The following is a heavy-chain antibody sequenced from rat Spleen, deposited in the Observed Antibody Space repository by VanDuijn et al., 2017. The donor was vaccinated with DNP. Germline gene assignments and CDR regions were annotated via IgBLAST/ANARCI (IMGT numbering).Heavy chain of an antibody. CDR3: IREGGGNWFAN. Sequence: QVQLKESGPGLVQPSETLSLTCTVSGFSLTSSSVSWIRQPSGKRPEWMGRVWYDGDTAYNSALRSRLSFSRDTSQNQVFLKKNSLQTDDTGTYSCIREGGGNWFANWGQGTLVTVSS. J-gene: IGHJ3*01. CDR2: VWYDGDT. V-gene: IGHV2-63*01. CDR1: GFSLTSSS. D-gene: IGHD1-1*01.